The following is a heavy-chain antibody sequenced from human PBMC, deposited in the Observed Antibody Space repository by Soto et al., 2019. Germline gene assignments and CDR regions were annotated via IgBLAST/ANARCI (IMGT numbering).Heavy chain of an antibody. V-gene: IGHV4-39*01. CDR2: MYYSGTT. Sequence: KTSETLFLTCNVSVGSLSSRGYFWVWIRHPPGKGLEFIGSMYYSGTTHYNPSLKSRVTISADRSRNQFSPRVNSVTAADTAVYHRGRVLEGATRDSGFDSWGQGILVTVSS. D-gene: IGHD6-19*01. J-gene: IGHJ4*02. CDR1: VGSLSSRGYF. CDR3: GRVLEGATRDSGFDS.